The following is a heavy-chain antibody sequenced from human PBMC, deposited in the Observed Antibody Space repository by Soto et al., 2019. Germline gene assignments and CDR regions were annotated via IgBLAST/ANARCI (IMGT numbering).Heavy chain of an antibody. Sequence: GGSLRLSCAASGFTFSNYWMSWVRQAPGKGLQWVANINRDGSERYYVDSLKGRFTISRDNAENLLYLQMNSLTDDDTAVYYCARAPDGSGAYYYFDYWGQGAPVPVSS. V-gene: IGHV3-7*03. CDR3: ARAPDGSGAYYYFDY. CDR1: GFTFSNYW. CDR2: INRDGSER. D-gene: IGHD3-22*01. J-gene: IGHJ4*02.